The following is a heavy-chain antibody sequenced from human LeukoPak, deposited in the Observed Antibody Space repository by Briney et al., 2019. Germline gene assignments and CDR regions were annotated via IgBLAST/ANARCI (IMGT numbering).Heavy chain of an antibody. D-gene: IGHD1-1*01. J-gene: IGHJ4*02. CDR3: ARVGGYNWNAREYYFDY. Sequence: GASLRVSCKASGYTFTGYYMHWVRQAPGQGLEWMGWINPNSGGTNYAQKFQGRVTMTRDTSISTAYMELSRLRSDDTAVYYCARVGGYNWNAREYYFDYWGQGTLVTVSS. CDR2: INPNSGGT. CDR1: GYTFTGYY. V-gene: IGHV1-2*02.